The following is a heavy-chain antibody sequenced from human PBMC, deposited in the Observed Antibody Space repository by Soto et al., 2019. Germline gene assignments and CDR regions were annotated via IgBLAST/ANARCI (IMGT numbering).Heavy chain of an antibody. Sequence: PSETLPLTCTISGGTISPFYWNWIRQPPGKGLEWIGYIFHTGTTNYNPSLRSRVTMSLDTSKNQFSLNLRSVTAADTAVYYCARDLLEDKCLGWLDPWGQGIWITFSS. D-gene: IGHD3-10*01. CDR3: ARDLLEDKCLGWLDP. CDR1: GGTISPFY. V-gene: IGHV4-59*01. J-gene: IGHJ5*01. CDR2: IFHTGTT.